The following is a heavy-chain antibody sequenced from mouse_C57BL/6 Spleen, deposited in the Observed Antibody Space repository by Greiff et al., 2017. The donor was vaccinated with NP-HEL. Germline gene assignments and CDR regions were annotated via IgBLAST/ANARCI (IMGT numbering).Heavy chain of an antibody. J-gene: IGHJ2*01. V-gene: IGHV5-4*03. CDR1: GFTFSSYA. CDR3: ARGGGYSNYPFDD. D-gene: IGHD2-5*01. CDR2: ISDGGSYT. Sequence: EVKLVESGGGLVKPGGSLKLSCAASGFTFSSYAMSWVRQTPEKRLEWVATISDGGSYTYYPDNVKGRFTISRDNAKNNLYLQMSHLKSEDTAMYYCARGGGYSNYPFDDWGQGTTLTVSS.